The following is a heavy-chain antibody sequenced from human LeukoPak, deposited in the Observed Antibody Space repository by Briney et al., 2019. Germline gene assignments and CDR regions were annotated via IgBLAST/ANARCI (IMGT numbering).Heavy chain of an antibody. CDR1: GFTFTSYD. Sequence: ASVKVSCKASGFTFTSYDINWVRQATGQGLEWMGWMNPISGSRGYAQKFQGRVSVTTSTSTSTASLELNSLTSEDTAVYYFARGTRNDWCFDVWGGGTLLTVPS. J-gene: IGHJ2*01. D-gene: IGHD4-11*01. V-gene: IGHV1-8*01. CDR3: ARGTRNDWCFDV. CDR2: MNPISGSR.